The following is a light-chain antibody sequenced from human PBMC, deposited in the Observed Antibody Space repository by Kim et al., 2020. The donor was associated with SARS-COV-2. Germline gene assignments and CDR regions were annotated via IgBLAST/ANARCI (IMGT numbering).Light chain of an antibody. CDR3: QQSYSTPRT. CDR1: QSIVRY. CDR2: AAS. J-gene: IGKJ5*01. V-gene: IGKV1-39*01. Sequence: ASVGDRVTITCRASQSIVRYLNWYQQKPGKAPQLLIYAASSLQSGVPSRFSGSGSATDFTLSISSLQREDFATYYCQQSYSTPRTFGQGTRLEIK.